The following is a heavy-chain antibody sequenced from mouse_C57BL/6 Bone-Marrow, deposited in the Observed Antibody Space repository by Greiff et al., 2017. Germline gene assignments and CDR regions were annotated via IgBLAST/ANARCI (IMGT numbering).Heavy chain of an antibody. V-gene: IGHV1-69*01. Sequence: QLQQPGAELVMPGASVKLSCKASGYTFTSYWMHWVKQRPGQGLEWIGEIDPSDSYTNYNQKFKGKSTLTVDKSSSTAYMQLSSLTSEDSAVYYCARSLYYGSSYNYWGQGTTLTVSS. CDR3: ARSLYYGSSYNY. CDR2: IDPSDSYT. J-gene: IGHJ2*01. CDR1: GYTFTSYW. D-gene: IGHD1-1*01.